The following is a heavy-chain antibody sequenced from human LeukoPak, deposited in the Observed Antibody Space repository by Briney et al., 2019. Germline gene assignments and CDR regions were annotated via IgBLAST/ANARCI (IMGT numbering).Heavy chain of an antibody. D-gene: IGHD6-13*01. CDR2: IYHSGST. CDR1: GGSISSGGYY. Sequence: SETLSLTCTVSGGSISSGGYYWSWIRQPPGKGLEWIGYIYHSGSTYYNPSLKSRVTILVGRSKNQFSLKLSSVTAADTAVYYCARDYQSAAGRPDNWFDPWGQGTLVTVSS. CDR3: ARDYQSAAGRPDNWFDP. J-gene: IGHJ5*02. V-gene: IGHV4-30-2*01.